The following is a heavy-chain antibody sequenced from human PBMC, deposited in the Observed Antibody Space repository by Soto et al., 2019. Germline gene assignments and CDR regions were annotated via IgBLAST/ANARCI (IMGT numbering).Heavy chain of an antibody. D-gene: IGHD3-10*01. CDR1: AFTFSAYS. Sequence: EVQLVASGGGLIQPGGTLRLSCAASAFTFSAYSMNWVSHAPGKGLLWVSYISSTSDTIHYTDSGKGRFTISRDKARNSLYLQMNSLRVEVTAVYYCTRARIVSGTFYYYMDVWGKGTTVTVSS. V-gene: IGHV3-48*01. CDR3: TRARIVSGTFYYYMDV. J-gene: IGHJ6*03. CDR2: ISSTSDTI.